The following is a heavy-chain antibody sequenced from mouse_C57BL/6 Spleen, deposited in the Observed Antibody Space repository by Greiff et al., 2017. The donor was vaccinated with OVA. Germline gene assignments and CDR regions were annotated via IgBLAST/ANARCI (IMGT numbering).Heavy chain of an antibody. D-gene: IGHD4-1*01. CDR2: INPNNGGT. V-gene: IGHV1-26*01. Sequence: VQLQQSGPELVKPGASVKISCKASGYTFTDYYMNWVKQSHGKSLEWIGDINPNNGGTSYNQKFKGKATLTVDKSSSTAYMELRSLTSEDSAVYYCATGTEWYFDVWGTGTTVTVSS. CDR1: GYTFTDYY. J-gene: IGHJ1*03. CDR3: ATGTEWYFDV.